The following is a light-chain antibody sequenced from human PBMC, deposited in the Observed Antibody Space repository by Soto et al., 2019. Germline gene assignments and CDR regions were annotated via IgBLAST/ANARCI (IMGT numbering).Light chain of an antibody. CDR3: QQYNSWPPLT. CDR2: GAY. Sequence: EIVMTQSPASVSVSPGEGATLSCRASQNVNSNLAWYQQKPGQPPRLLIYGAYTRATGVPARFSGSGSGTEFTLTINSLQSEDFAVYYCQQYNSWPPLTFGGGTKVDI. CDR1: QNVNSN. V-gene: IGKV3-15*01. J-gene: IGKJ4*01.